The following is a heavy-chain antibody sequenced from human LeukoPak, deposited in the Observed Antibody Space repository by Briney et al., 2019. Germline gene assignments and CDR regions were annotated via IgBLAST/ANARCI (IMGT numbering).Heavy chain of an antibody. CDR1: GSTFSAYW. Sequence: GGSLRLSCAASGSTFSAYWMSWVRQAPGKGLEWVANIKQDGSDKYYVDSVKGRFTISRDNAKNSLYLQMNSLRAEDTAVYYCARKTVVGSYFDYWGQGTPVTASS. CDR2: IKQDGSDK. CDR3: ARKTVVGSYFDY. V-gene: IGHV3-7*03. D-gene: IGHD4-23*01. J-gene: IGHJ4*02.